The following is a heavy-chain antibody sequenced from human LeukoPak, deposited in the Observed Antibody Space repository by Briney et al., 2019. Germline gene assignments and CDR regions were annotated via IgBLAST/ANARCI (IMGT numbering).Heavy chain of an antibody. J-gene: IGHJ5*02. CDR2: MNHSGST. CDR3: ARGGDVVVPAAISQSNWFDP. V-gene: IGHV4-34*01. CDR1: GGSFSGYY. D-gene: IGHD2-2*02. Sequence: SETLSLTCAVYGGSFSGYYWSWIRQPPGKGLEWIGEMNHSGSTNYNPSLKSRVTISVDTSKNQFSLKLSSVTAADTAVYYCARGGDVVVPAAISQSNWFDPWGQGTLVTVSS.